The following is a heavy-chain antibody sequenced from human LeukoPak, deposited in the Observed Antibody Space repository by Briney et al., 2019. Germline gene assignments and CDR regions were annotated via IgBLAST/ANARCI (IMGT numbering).Heavy chain of an antibody. CDR2: FDPEDGET. CDR1: GYTLTELS. V-gene: IGHV1-24*01. Sequence: ASVKVSCKVSGYTLTELSMHWVRQAPGKGLEWMGGFDPEDGETIYAQKFQGRVTMTEDTSTDTAYMELSSLRSEDTAVYYCASAASNYYYMDVWGKGTTVTVSS. J-gene: IGHJ6*03. D-gene: IGHD5-18*01. CDR3: ASAASNYYYMDV.